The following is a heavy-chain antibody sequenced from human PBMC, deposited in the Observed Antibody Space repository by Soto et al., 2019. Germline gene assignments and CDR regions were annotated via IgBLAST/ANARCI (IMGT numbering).Heavy chain of an antibody. D-gene: IGHD6-19*01. CDR2: IWYDGSNK. CDR1: GFTFSSYG. Sequence: QVQLVESGGGVVQPGRSLRLSCAASGFTFSSYGMHWVRQAPGKGLEWVAVIWYDGSNKYYADSVKGRFTISRDNXKXXGDLQMNSLRAEDTAVDYCARGPMYSSGWYDWFDPWGQGTLVTVSS. CDR3: ARGPMYSSGWYDWFDP. J-gene: IGHJ5*02. V-gene: IGHV3-33*01.